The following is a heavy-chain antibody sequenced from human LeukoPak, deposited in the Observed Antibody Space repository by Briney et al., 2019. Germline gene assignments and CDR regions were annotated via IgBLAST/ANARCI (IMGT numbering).Heavy chain of an antibody. Sequence: PSVTLSLTCTVSGGSISSYYWSWIRQPPGKGLEWIGYIYYSGSTNYNPSLKSRVTISVDTSKNQFSLKLSSVTAADTAVYYCARRRRVGDYGVKFDYWGQGTLVTVSS. D-gene: IGHD4-23*01. CDR1: GGSISSYY. CDR2: IYYSGST. CDR3: ARRRRVGDYGVKFDY. V-gene: IGHV4-59*01. J-gene: IGHJ4*02.